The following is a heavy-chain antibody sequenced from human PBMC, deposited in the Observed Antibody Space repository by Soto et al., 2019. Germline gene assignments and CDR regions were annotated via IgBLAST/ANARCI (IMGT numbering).Heavy chain of an antibody. CDR3: AKAGYDFWSGYYTDY. J-gene: IGHJ4*02. CDR1: GGSISSGDYY. CDR2: IYHSGST. Sequence: QVQLQESGPGLVKPSQTLSLTCTVSGGSISSGDYYWSWIRQPPGKGLEWIGYIYHSGSTYYNPSLKSRVTISVDTSKNQFSLKLSSVTAADTAVYYCAKAGYDFWSGYYTDYWGQGTLVTVSS. V-gene: IGHV4-30-4*01. D-gene: IGHD3-3*01.